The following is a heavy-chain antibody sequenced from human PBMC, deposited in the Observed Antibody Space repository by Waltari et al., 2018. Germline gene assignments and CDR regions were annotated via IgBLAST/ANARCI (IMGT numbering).Heavy chain of an antibody. CDR1: GGSISSSSYY. V-gene: IGHV4-39*01. D-gene: IGHD3-22*01. J-gene: IGHJ3*02. CDR3: ARRPHPRGTYYYDSSGYYGAFDI. CDR2: IYYSGST. Sequence: QLQLQESGPGLVKPSETLSLTCTVSGGSISSSSYYWGWIRQPPGKGLEWIGSIYYSGSTYYNPSLKSRVTISVDTSKNQFSRKLSSVTAADTAVYYCARRPHPRGTYYYDSSGYYGAFDIWGQGTMVTVSS.